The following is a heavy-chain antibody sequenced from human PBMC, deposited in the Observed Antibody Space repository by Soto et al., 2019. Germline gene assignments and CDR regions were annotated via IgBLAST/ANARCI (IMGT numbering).Heavy chain of an antibody. J-gene: IGHJ4*02. CDR3: ARGVAGTGFDL. V-gene: IGHV6-1*01. D-gene: IGHD6-19*01. CDR1: GDSVSSNTAA. Sequence: SQTLITCSISGDSVSSNTAAWNWIRSSPSRGLEWLGRTYYRSNWRHDYAVSVKSRITVNPDTSKNHFSLQLNSVTPDDTAVYYCARGVAGTGFDLWGQGTLVTVSS. CDR2: TYYRSNWRH.